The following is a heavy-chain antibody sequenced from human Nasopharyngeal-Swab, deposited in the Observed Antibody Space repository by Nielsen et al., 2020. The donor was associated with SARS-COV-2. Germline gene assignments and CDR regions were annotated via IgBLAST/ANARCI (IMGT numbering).Heavy chain of an antibody. D-gene: IGHD1-7*01. V-gene: IGHV3-30*02. Sequence: GESLKISCAASGVTFSTYDMHWVRQAPGKGLEWVAVIWSDGSSKYYADSVKGRFTISRDDSKNTLSLQMNSLRPEDTAVFYCAKEAGGRTNSGLDYWGQGTLVTVSP. CDR1: GVTFSTYD. J-gene: IGHJ4*02. CDR3: AKEAGGRTNSGLDY. CDR2: IWSDGSSK.